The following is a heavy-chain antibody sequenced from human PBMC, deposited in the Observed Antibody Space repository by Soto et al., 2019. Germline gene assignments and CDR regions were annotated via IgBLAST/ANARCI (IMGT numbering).Heavy chain of an antibody. D-gene: IGHD3-22*01. CDR2: IYSGGST. V-gene: IGHV3-53*01. CDR1: GFTVSSNY. CDR3: ARLDRLRTIVVVMTGAFDI. Sequence: GGSLRLSCAASGFTVSSNYMSWVRQAPGKGLEWVSVIYSGGSTYYADSVKGRFTISRDNSKNTLYLQMNSLRAEDTAVSYCARLDRLRTIVVVMTGAFDIWGQGTMVTVSS. J-gene: IGHJ3*02.